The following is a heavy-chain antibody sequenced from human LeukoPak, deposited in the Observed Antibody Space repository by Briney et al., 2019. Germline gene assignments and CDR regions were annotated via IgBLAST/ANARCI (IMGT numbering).Heavy chain of an antibody. J-gene: IGHJ3*01. CDR2: IDYSEST. V-gene: IGHV4-59*01. Sequence: SETLSLTCTVSGGTTSRYYWSWIRQPPGKGLEWIAYIDYSESTNYNPSLKSRLTISVDASKNQFSLRLSSVTAADTAVYYCARDRRRDLLHAFDAWGQGTMVTVSS. D-gene: IGHD1-26*01. CDR3: ARDRRRDLLHAFDA. CDR1: GGTTSRYY.